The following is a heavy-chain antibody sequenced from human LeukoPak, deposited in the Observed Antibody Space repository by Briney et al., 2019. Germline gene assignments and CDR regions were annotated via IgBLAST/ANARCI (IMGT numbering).Heavy chain of an antibody. CDR3: ARTLAVADAFDY. CDR1: GFIFSSYG. J-gene: IGHJ4*02. CDR2: IWYDGSNK. Sequence: PGRSLRLSCAASGFIFSSYGMHWVRQAPGKGLEWVAVIWYDGSNKYYADSVKGRFTISRENSKNTLYLQMNSLRAEDTAVYYCARTLAVADAFDYWGQGTLVTVSS. D-gene: IGHD6-19*01. V-gene: IGHV3-33*08.